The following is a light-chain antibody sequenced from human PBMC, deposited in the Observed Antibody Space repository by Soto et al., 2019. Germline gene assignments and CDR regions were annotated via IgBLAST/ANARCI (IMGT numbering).Light chain of an antibody. CDR2: SYD. CDR1: SSNLGDNT. CDR3: AAWDASLDGYV. Sequence: QSALTQPPSASGTPGQRVTISCSPSSSNLGDNTVNWYQQVPGTAPKLLIYSYDQRPSGVPDRFSGSKSGTSASLAISGLQSEDEADYYCAAWDASLDGYVFGTGTKVTVL. V-gene: IGLV1-44*01. J-gene: IGLJ1*01.